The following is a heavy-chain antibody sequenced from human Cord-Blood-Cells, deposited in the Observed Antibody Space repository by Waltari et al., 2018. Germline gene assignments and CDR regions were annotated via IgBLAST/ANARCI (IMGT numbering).Heavy chain of an antibody. J-gene: IGHJ6*02. D-gene: IGHD5-12*01. CDR3: ARDSVVATRRRYYYYYGMDV. V-gene: IGHV4-4*07. CDR1: ASSISSYY. Sequence: VQLQESGPGLVTPSETLSLTCNAPASSISSYYWSSIRQPAGTGLEWIGRIYTSGSTNYNPALKSRVTMSVDTSKNQFSLKLSSVTAADTAVYYCARDSVVATRRRYYYYYGMDVWGQGTTVTVSS. CDR2: IYTSGST.